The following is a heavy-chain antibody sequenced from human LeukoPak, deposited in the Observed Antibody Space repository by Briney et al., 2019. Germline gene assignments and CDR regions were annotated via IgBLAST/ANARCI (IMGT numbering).Heavy chain of an antibody. CDR2: INHSGST. CDR3: ARGDRSYYHFWSCYFHTPSGNRFDP. Sequence: SETLSLTCAVYGRSFSGYYWSWIRQPPGKGLEWIGEINHSGSTNYNPSLKSRVTISVDTSKNQFSLKLSSVTAADTAVYYCARGDRSYYHFWSCYFHTPSGNRFDPWGQGTLVTVSS. CDR1: GRSFSGYY. J-gene: IGHJ5*02. D-gene: IGHD3-3*01. V-gene: IGHV4-34*01.